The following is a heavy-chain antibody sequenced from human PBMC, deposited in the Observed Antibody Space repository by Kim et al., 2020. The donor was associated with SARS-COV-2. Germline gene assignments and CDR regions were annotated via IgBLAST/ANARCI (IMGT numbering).Heavy chain of an antibody. J-gene: IGHJ4*01. CDR3: AREDCGGGSCYWH. CDR1: GFIFNSYP. CDR2: ISGSSTYI. V-gene: IGHV3-21*01. Sequence: GGSLRLSCATSGFIFNSYPMNWVRQAPGKGLEWVSGISGSSTYIFYADSVKGRFTISRDDATDSLYLQMNSLRAEDTAVYYCAREDCGGGSCYWHWGHGT. D-gene: IGHD2-15*01.